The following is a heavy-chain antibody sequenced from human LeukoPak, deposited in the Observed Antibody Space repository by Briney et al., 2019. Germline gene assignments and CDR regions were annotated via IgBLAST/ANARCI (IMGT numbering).Heavy chain of an antibody. V-gene: IGHV3-7*03. Sequence: GGSLRLSCVTSRFTFSNYWMHWVRQAPGKGLEWVANIKQDASEIYYVDSVKGRFSISRDNAKSSVYLQMDSLRAEDTAVYYCARALSAWGRGTLVTVSS. D-gene: IGHD3-3*01. CDR1: RFTFSNYW. CDR3: ARALSA. J-gene: IGHJ4*02. CDR2: IKQDASEI.